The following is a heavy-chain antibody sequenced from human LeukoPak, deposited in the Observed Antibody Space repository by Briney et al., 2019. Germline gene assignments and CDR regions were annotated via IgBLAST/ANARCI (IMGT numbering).Heavy chain of an antibody. V-gene: IGHV1-2*02. D-gene: IGHD3-10*01. CDR2: INPNSGGT. CDR1: GYTFTGYY. CDR3: ARAYYYGSGSYRDAFDI. Sequence: APVKVSCKASGYTFTGYYMHWVRQAPGQGLEWMGWINPNSGGTNYAQKFQGRVTMTRDTSISTAYTELSRLRSDDTAVYYCARAYYYGSGSYRDAFDIWGQGTMVTVSS. J-gene: IGHJ3*02.